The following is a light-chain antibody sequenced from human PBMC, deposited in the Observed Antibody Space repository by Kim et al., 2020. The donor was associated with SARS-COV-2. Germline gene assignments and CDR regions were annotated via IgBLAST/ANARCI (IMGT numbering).Light chain of an antibody. CDR1: QSLSSN. Sequence: EIVMTQSPATLSVSPGERATLSCRASQSLSSNLAWYQQKPGQAPRLLIYDASTRATGIPARFSGSGSGTKFTLTISTLQSEDFAVYYCQQYNSWPYTFGQGTKLEI. V-gene: IGKV3-15*01. CDR2: DAS. J-gene: IGKJ2*01. CDR3: QQYNSWPYT.